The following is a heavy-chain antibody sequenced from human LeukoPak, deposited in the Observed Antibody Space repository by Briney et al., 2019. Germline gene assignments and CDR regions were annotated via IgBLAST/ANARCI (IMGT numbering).Heavy chain of an antibody. Sequence: PSETLSLTCTVSGGSMSNSYWSWIRQPPGKGLEWIGFIYYSGSTDYNPSLKSPITMSVDASKNQFYLKLSSVTAADTAVYYWARGDVSFDYWGQGTLVTVSS. CDR3: ARGDVSFDY. D-gene: IGHD3-16*01. CDR1: GGSMSNSY. V-gene: IGHV4-59*01. J-gene: IGHJ4*02. CDR2: IYYSGST.